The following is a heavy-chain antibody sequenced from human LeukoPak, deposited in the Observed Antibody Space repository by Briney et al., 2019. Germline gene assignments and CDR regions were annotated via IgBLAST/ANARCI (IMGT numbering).Heavy chain of an antibody. D-gene: IGHD4-23*01. J-gene: IGHJ4*02. CDR1: GYCISSGYY. CDR3: ARGPLWRGRNSASSARVPKRYYFAY. CDR2: INHSGST. Sequence: SETLSLPCNVSGYCISSGYYWAWIRRSPGKGLEWIGEINHSGSTNYNPSLKSRVTISVDTSKNQFSLKLSSVTAADTAVYYCARGPLWRGRNSASSARVPKRYYFAYWGQGTLVTASS. V-gene: IGHV4-38-2*02.